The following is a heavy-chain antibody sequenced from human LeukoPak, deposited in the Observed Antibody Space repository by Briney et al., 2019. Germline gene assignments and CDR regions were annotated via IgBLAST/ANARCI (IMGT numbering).Heavy chain of an antibody. CDR2: IKQDGSEK. J-gene: IGHJ4*02. V-gene: IGHV3-7*01. D-gene: IGHD3-10*01. Sequence: PGGSLRLSCAASGFTFSSYWMSWVRQAPGKGLEWVANIKQDGSEKYYVDSVKGRFTISRDNSKNTLYLQMNSLKTEDTAVYYCAKEMVYGSGGGPFDYWGQGTLVTVSS. CDR1: GFTFSSYW. CDR3: AKEMVYGSGGGPFDY.